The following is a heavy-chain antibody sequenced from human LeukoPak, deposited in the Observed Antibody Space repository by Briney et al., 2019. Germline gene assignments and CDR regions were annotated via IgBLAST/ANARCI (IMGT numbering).Heavy chain of an antibody. CDR1: GFTFSSYA. V-gene: IGHV3-30*04. D-gene: IGHD4-23*01. CDR2: ISYDGSNK. Sequence: ERSLRLSCAASGFTFSSYAMHWVRQAPGKGLEWVAVISYDGSNKYYADSVKGRFTISRDNSKNTLYLQMNSLRAEDTAVYYCARETVGFDYWGQGTLVTVSS. J-gene: IGHJ4*02. CDR3: ARETVGFDY.